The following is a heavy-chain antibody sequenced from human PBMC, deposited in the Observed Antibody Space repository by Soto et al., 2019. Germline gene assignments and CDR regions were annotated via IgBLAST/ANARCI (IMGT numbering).Heavy chain of an antibody. D-gene: IGHD2-21*01. V-gene: IGHV4-61*01. Sequence: QVQLQESGPGLVKPSETLSLTCTVPGGSVNFGTYYWRWIRQPPGKGLEWIGFIHYSGSTNYNPSLKSRVTMSVDTSKNQVSLKLTSVNAADTAVYYCTRGGDADKNGHWGQGTLVTVSS. CDR1: GGSVNFGTYY. CDR3: TRGGDADKNGH. J-gene: IGHJ4*02. CDR2: IHYSGST.